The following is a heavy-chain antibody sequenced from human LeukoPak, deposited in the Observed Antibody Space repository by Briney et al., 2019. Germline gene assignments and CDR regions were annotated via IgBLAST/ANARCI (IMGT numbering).Heavy chain of an antibody. CDR1: GYSLINHW. V-gene: IGHV5-51*01. D-gene: IGHD3-22*01. J-gene: IGHJ4*02. CDR2: IYPGNADA. CDR3: ARQGSYDNSGYSFDY. Sequence: GESLKISCKASGYSLINHWIGWVRQMPGKGLDWMGIIYPGNADATYSPSIQGQVTISADKSTTTVYLQWSSLKASDTAMYYCARQGSYDNSGYSFDYCGQGTLVTVSS.